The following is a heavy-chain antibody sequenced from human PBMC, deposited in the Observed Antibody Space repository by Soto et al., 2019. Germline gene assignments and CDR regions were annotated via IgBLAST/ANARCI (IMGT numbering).Heavy chain of an antibody. J-gene: IGHJ3*01. CDR2: ISNDGSDK. CDR1: GFTFNNYG. D-gene: IGHD6-13*01. Sequence: QVQLVESGGGVVQPGRSLRLSCAASGFTFNNYGMHWVRQAPGKGLEWVATISNDGSDKYYADSVKVRLTISRDNSKNTVYLQMNSLRAEDTALYYCAKDQGIAASHGVDWGQGTMVTVSS. V-gene: IGHV3-30*18. CDR3: AKDQGIAASHGVD.